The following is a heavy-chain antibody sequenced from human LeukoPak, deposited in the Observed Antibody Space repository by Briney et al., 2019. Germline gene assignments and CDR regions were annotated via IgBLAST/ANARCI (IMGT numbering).Heavy chain of an antibody. J-gene: IGHJ5*02. V-gene: IGHV4-31*03. CDR1: GGSISSGGYY. CDR3: AREMGYGGNSWFDP. D-gene: IGHD4-23*01. Sequence: SETLSLTCTVSGGSISSGGYYWSWIRQHPGKGLEWIGYIYYSGSTYYNPSLKSRVTISVDTSKNQFSLKLSSVTAADTAVYYCAREMGYGGNSWFDPWGQGTLVTVSS. CDR2: IYYSGST.